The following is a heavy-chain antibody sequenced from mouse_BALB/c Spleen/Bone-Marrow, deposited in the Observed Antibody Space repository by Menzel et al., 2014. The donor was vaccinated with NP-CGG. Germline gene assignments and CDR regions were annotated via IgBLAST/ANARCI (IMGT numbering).Heavy chain of an antibody. J-gene: IGHJ4*01. D-gene: IGHD1-1*01. CDR1: GVSLTSYA. Sequence: VKVVESGPGLVQPSQSLSITCTVSGVSLTSYAVHWVRQSPGKGLEWLGVIWSGGSTDYNAAFISRLSISKDNSKSQVFFKMNSLQANDTAIYYCARNVYYYGSSPMDYWGQGTSVTVSS. CDR3: ARNVYYYGSSPMDY. CDR2: IWSGGST. V-gene: IGHV2-2*02.